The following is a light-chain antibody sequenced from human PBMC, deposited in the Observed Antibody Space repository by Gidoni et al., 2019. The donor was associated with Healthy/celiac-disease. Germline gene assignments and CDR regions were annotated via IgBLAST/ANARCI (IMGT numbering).Light chain of an antibody. CDR1: QSISSF. V-gene: IGKV1-39*01. Sequence: DIQMTQSPSSLSASVGDRVTITCRASQSISSFLNWYQQKLGKAPKLLIYAASSWQSGVPSRFSGSGSGTDVTLTISSLQPEDFATYYCQQSYSTPLTFGGXTKVEIK. J-gene: IGKJ4*01. CDR3: QQSYSTPLT. CDR2: AAS.